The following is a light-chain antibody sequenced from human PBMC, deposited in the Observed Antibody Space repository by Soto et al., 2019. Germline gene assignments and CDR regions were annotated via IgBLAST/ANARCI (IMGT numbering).Light chain of an antibody. J-gene: IGKJ3*01. CDR3: QQSYSTPFT. CDR2: AAS. Sequence: DIQMTQSPSSLSASVGDRVTISCWPSQSISRDLNWYQQKPGKAPNLLIYAASSLQSGVPSRFSGSGSGTDFTLTISSLQPEDFATYYCQQSYSTPFTFGPGTKVDIK. V-gene: IGKV1-39*01. CDR1: QSISRD.